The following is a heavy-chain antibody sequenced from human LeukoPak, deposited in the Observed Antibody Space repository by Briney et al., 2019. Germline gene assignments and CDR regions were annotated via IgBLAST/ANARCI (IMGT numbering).Heavy chain of an antibody. J-gene: IGHJ4*02. D-gene: IGHD1-7*01. CDR3: AKGHKTTSPFDY. CDR2: IYSGAST. CDR1: GFTVSTKY. V-gene: IGHV3-53*05. Sequence: GGSLRLSCAASGFTVSTKYMSWVRQAPGKGLEWVSVIYSGASTYYIDSVKGRFTISRDNSKNTLYLQMNSLRAEDTAVYYCAKGHKTTSPFDYWGQGTLVTVSS.